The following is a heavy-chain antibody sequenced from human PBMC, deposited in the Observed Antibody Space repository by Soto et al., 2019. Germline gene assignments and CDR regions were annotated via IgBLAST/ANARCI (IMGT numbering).Heavy chain of an antibody. D-gene: IGHD3-10*01. CDR2: IIPIFGTA. V-gene: IGHV1-69*12. CDR1: GGTFSSYA. J-gene: IGHJ4*02. Sequence: QVQLVQSGAEVKKPGSSVKVSCKASGGTFSSYAISWVRQAPGQGLEWMGGIIPIFGTANYAQKFQGRVTSTADESTSTAYMELRSLRSEDTAVYYCARRTMVRGVLEPEFDYWGQGTLVTVSS. CDR3: ARRTMVRGVLEPEFDY.